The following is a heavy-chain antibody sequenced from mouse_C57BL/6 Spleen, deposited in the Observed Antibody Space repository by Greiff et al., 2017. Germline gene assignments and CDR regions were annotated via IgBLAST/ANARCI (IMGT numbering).Heavy chain of an antibody. CDR1: GFTFSNYW. D-gene: IGHD1-1*01. Sequence: EVQLVESGGGLVQPGGSMKLSCVASGFTFSNYWMNWVRQSPEKGLEWVAQIRLKSDNYATHYAESVKGRFTISRDDSKSSVYLQMNNLRAEDTGIYYCPTVVPFAYWGQGTLVTVSA. CDR2: IRLKSDNYAT. V-gene: IGHV6-3*01. J-gene: IGHJ3*01. CDR3: PTVVPFAY.